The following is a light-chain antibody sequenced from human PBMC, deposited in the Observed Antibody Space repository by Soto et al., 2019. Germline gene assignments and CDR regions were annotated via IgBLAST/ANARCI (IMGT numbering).Light chain of an antibody. CDR2: GAS. CDR3: QQYNDWPRT. V-gene: IGKV3-15*01. CDR1: QTVTDN. J-gene: IGKJ1*01. Sequence: EIWMTQSPATLSVSPGERATLSCGASQTVTDNLAWYQQKPGQAPRLLIYGASTRATGIPARFSGSGSGTEFSLTISSLQSEDFAVYYCQQYNDWPRTFGQGTKVEIK.